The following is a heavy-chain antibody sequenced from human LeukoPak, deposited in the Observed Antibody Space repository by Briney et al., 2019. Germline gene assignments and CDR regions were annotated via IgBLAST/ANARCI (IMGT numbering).Heavy chain of an antibody. CDR3: ARTIVGATIFDY. CDR1: GFTLSTSGMR. V-gene: IGHV2-70*17. J-gene: IGHJ4*02. CDR2: IDWDDDK. Sequence: RGSGPTLVXPTQTLTLTCTFSGFTLSTSGMRVSWIRQPPGKALEWLARIDWDDDKFYSTSLKTRLTISKDTSKNQVVLTMTNMDPVDTATYYCARTIVGATIFDYWGQGTLVTVSS. D-gene: IGHD1-26*01.